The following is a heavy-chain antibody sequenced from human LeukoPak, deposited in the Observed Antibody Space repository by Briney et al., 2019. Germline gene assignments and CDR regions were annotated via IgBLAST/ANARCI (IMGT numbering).Heavy chain of an antibody. V-gene: IGHV4-59*08. Sequence: SETLSLTCTVSGGSISNYYLSWIRQPPGKGLEWIGYIYYSGSTNYNPSLKSRVTISVDTSKKQLSLQLSSVTAADTAVYYCARVVVVAATSAFDIWGQGTMVTVSS. D-gene: IGHD2-15*01. CDR3: ARVVVVAATSAFDI. J-gene: IGHJ3*02. CDR2: IYYSGST. CDR1: GGSISNYY.